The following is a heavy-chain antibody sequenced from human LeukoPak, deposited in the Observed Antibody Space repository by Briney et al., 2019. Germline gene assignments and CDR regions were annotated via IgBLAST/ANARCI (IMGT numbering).Heavy chain of an antibody. D-gene: IGHD3-22*01. CDR3: AKDQDRITMIAVTD. J-gene: IGHJ4*02. Sequence: GGSLRLSCAASGFTFNNYGMHWVRQAPGKGLEWVAFVRSDGSNKYYAESAKGRFTISRDNSKNTLYLQMFSLRAEDTAVFYCAKDQDRITMIAVTDWGQGTLVTVSS. CDR2: VRSDGSNK. V-gene: IGHV3-30*02. CDR1: GFTFNNYG.